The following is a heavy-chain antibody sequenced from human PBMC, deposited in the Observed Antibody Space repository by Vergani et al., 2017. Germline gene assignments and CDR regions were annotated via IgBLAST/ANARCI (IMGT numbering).Heavy chain of an antibody. CDR2: IIPIFGTA. CDR3: ARAITIFGEVINYYYYMDV. V-gene: IGHV1-69*01. J-gene: IGHJ6*03. CDR1: GGTFSSYA. Sequence: QVQLVQSGAEVKKPGSSVKVSCKASGGTFSSYAISWVRQAPGQGLEWMGGIIPIFGTANYAQKFQGRVTITADESTSTAYMELSSLRSEDPAVYYCARAITIFGEVINYYYYMDVWGKGTTVTVSS. D-gene: IGHD3-3*01.